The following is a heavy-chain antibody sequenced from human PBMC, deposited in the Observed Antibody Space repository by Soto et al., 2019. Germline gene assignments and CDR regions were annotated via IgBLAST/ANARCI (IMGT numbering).Heavy chain of an antibody. CDR3: ARGTSWQLPFDY. V-gene: IGHV4-59*01. D-gene: IGHD6-13*01. Sequence: SETLSLTCTVSRYSISSYYWSWIRQPPGKRLEWIGYISYSGSTDYNPSLKSRVIISGDTSKNQFSLKVSSVTAADTAVYYCARGTSWQLPFDYWGQGTLVTGS. CDR2: ISYSGST. CDR1: RYSISSYY. J-gene: IGHJ4*02.